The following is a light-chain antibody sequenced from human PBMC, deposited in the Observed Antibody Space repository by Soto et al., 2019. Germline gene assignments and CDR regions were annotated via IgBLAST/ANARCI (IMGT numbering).Light chain of an antibody. CDR3: QSFDSSLNGGV. CDR1: GSNIGAGYD. CDR2: DNN. J-gene: IGLJ3*02. V-gene: IGLV1-40*01. Sequence: QSVLTQPPSVSGTPGQRVTISCTGSGSNIGAGYDVHWYQQIPATAPKLIIFDNNNRPSGVPDRFSGSKSASSASLAITGLQAEDEADYYCQSFDSSLNGGVFGGGTKLTVL.